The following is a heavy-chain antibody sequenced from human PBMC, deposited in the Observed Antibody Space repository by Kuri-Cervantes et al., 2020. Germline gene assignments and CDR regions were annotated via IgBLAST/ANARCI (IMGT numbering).Heavy chain of an antibody. J-gene: IGHJ4*02. V-gene: IGHV4-39*07. CDR2: IYYSGST. CDR3: ARLLEFGEYYFDY. CDR1: GFTFSSYG. D-gene: IGHD3-10*01. Sequence: SETLSLTCAASGFTFSSYGMHWVRQAPGKGLEWIGSIYYSGSTYPKSSLKSRVTISLDTSKNQFSLKLSSVTAADTAVHYCARLLEFGEYYFDYWGQGTLVTVSS.